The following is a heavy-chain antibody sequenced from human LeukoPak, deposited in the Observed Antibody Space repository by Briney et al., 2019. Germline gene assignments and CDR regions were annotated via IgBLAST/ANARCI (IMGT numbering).Heavy chain of an antibody. D-gene: IGHD3-3*01. J-gene: IGHJ6*02. Sequence: GGSLRLSCAASGFTFSSYGMHWVRQAPGKGLEWVAVISYDGSNKYYADSVKGRFTISRDNSKNTLYLQMNSLRAEDTAVYYCAKESPTYYDFWSGYLGVWDFYGMDVWGQGTTVTVSS. CDR2: ISYDGSNK. V-gene: IGHV3-30*18. CDR3: AKESPTYYDFWSGYLGVWDFYGMDV. CDR1: GFTFSSYG.